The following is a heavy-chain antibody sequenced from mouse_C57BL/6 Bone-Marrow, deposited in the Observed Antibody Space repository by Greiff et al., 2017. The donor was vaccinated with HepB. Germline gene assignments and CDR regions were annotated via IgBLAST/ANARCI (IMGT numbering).Heavy chain of an antibody. Sequence: EVQLVESGGDLVKPGGSLKLSCAASGFTFSSYGMSWVRQTPDKRLEWVATIRSGGSYTYYPDSVKGRFTISRDNAKNTLYLQMSSLKSEDTAMYYCARHRYYGSSCAMDYWGQGTSVTVSS. V-gene: IGHV5-6*01. CDR2: IRSGGSYT. CDR3: ARHRYYGSSCAMDY. J-gene: IGHJ4*01. CDR1: GFTFSSYG. D-gene: IGHD1-1*01.